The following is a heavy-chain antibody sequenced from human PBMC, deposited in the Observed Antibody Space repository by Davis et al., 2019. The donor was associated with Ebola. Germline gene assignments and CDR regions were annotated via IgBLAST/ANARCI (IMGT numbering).Heavy chain of an antibody. D-gene: IGHD6-13*01. CDR3: AKSSYYYGMDV. Sequence: SLKISCAASGFTFDDYAVHWVRQAPGKGLEWVSGISWNSGSIGYADSVKGRFTISRDNAKNSLYLQMNSLRAEDTAVYYCAKSSYYYGMDVWGQGTTVTVSS. CDR1: GFTFDDYA. CDR2: ISWNSGSI. J-gene: IGHJ6*02. V-gene: IGHV3-9*01.